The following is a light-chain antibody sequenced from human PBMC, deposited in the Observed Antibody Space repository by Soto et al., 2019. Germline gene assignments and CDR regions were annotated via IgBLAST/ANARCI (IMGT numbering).Light chain of an antibody. V-gene: IGLV1-40*01. CDR3: QSYDISLSGWV. J-gene: IGLJ3*02. CDR1: SSDIGAGYD. CDR2: GNS. Sequence: QSVLTQPPSVTGAPGQRVTISCTGSSSDIGAGYDVHWYQQLPGTAPKLLIYGNSNRPSGVPDRFSGSKSGTSASLAITGLQAEDAADYYCQSYDISLSGWVFGGGTKLTVL.